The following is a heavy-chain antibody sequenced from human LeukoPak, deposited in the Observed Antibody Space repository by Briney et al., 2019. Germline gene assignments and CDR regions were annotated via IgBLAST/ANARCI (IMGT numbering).Heavy chain of an antibody. CDR3: AREKAGTYRGAFDI. J-gene: IGHJ3*02. D-gene: IGHD3-16*02. Sequence: NPSETLSLTCTVSGGSISSYYWSWIRQPPRKGLEWIGYIYYSGSTNYNPSLKSRVTISVDTSKNQFSLKLSSVTAADTAVYYCAREKAGTYRGAFDIWGQGTMVTVSS. CDR2: IYYSGST. CDR1: GGSISSYY. V-gene: IGHV4-59*01.